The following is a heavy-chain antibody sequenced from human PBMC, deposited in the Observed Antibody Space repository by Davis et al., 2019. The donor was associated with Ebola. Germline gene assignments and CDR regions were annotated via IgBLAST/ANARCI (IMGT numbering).Heavy chain of an antibody. Sequence: PSETLSLTCSVSGGSISSNNRWSWVRQPPGKGLEWIGEMFPSGSTNYNPSLESRVIISVDKSKSQISLKLSSVTAADTAVYYCVAFPGKKGIDYWGQGTLVTVSS. CDR1: GGSISSNNR. D-gene: IGHD2-21*01. V-gene: IGHV4-4*02. J-gene: IGHJ4*02. CDR3: VAFPGKKGIDY. CDR2: MFPSGST.